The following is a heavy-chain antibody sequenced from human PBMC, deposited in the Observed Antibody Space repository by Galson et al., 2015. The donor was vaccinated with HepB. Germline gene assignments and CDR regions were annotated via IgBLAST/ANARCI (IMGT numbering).Heavy chain of an antibody. D-gene: IGHD3-10*01. CDR3: ARGNGYSYGSGDVFDY. CDR1: GFTLSGFG. J-gene: IGHJ4*02. Sequence: SLRLSCAASGFTLSGFGMHWVRQARGKGLEWVAVAWYDGTKKYYADSVKGRFNISRDNSRNTPFLQMNSLRVEDTAVYYCARGNGYSYGSGDVFDYWGQGTLSPSPQ. V-gene: IGHV3-33*01. CDR2: AWYDGTKK.